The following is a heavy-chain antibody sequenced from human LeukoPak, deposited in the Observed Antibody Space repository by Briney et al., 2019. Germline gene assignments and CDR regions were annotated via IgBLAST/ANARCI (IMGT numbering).Heavy chain of an antibody. V-gene: IGHV3-30*02. CDR2: IRYDGSNK. CDR1: GFTFSSYG. CDR3: AKGGPTGFGYYYYMDV. D-gene: IGHD3-16*01. Sequence: GGSLRLSCAASGFTFSSYGMHWVRQAPGKGLEWVAFIRYDGSNKYYADSVKGRFTISRDNSKNTLYLQMNSLRAEDTAVYYCAKGGPTGFGYYYYMDVWGKGTTVTVSS. J-gene: IGHJ6*03.